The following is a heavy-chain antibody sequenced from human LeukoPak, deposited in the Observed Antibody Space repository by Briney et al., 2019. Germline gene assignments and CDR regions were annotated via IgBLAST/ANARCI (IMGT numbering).Heavy chain of an antibody. D-gene: IGHD4-17*01. J-gene: IGHJ4*02. CDR2: IYYRGST. CDR3: ARQSYGDYFGY. V-gene: IGHV4-61*08. Sequence: SETLSLTCTVSGGSISSGGYYWSWIRQPPGKGLEWIGYIYYRGSTSYNPSLKSRVTILVDTSKNQFSLKLSSVTAADTAVYYCARQSYGDYFGYWGQGTLVTVSS. CDR1: GGSISSGGYY.